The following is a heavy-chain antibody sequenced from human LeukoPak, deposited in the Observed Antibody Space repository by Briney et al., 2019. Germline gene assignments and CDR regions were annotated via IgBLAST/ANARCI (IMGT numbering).Heavy chain of an antibody. CDR2: ISWDGGST. CDR3: AKDMDEGIYYGSGTDV. J-gene: IGHJ6*04. D-gene: IGHD3-10*01. Sequence: PGGSLRPSCAASGFTFSSYAMHWVRQAPGKGLEWVSLISWDGGSTYYADSVKGRFTISRDNSKNSLYLQMNSLRAEDTALYYCAKDMDEGIYYGSGTDVWGKGTTVTVSS. V-gene: IGHV3-43D*03. CDR1: GFTFSSYA.